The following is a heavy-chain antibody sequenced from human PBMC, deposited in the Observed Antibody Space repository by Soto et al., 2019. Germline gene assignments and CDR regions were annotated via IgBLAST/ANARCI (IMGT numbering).Heavy chain of an antibody. CDR2: INPNSGGT. V-gene: IGHV1-2*04. CDR1: GYTFTGCY. CDR3: ARGPYYYDSSGYYTY. D-gene: IGHD3-22*01. Sequence: EASVKVSCKASGYTFTGCYMHWVRQAPGQGLEWMGWINPNSGGTNYAQKFQGWVTMTRDTSISTAYMELSRLRSDDTAVYYCARGPYYYDSSGYYTYWGQGTLVTVSS. J-gene: IGHJ4*02.